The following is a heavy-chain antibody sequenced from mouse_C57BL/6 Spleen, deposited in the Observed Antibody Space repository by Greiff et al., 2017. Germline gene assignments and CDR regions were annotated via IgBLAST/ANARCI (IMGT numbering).Heavy chain of an antibody. J-gene: IGHJ3*01. V-gene: IGHV14-2*01. CDR1: GFNIKDYY. CDR3: AGTYYDCDGGAWFAC. CDR2: IDPEDGET. Sequence: EVQLQQSGAELVKPGASVKLSCTASGFNIKDYYMHWVKQRTEQGLEWIGRIDPEDGETKYDPKFQGKATITTDTSSSTAYLQLSSLTSEDTAVYYYAGTYYDCDGGAWFACGGQGTLVTVSA. D-gene: IGHD2-4*01.